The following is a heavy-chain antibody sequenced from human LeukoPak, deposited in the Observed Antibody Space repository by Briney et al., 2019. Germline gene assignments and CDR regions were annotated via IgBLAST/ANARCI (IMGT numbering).Heavy chain of an antibody. CDR1: GGSISSSSYY. CDR3: AGRQYYYDSSGYQQPTGDY. Sequence: SETLSLTXTVSGGSISSSSYYWGWIRQPPGKGLEGIGSIYYSGSTYYNPSLKSRVTISVDTSKNQFSLKLSSVTAADTAVYYCAGRQYYYDSSGYQQPTGDYWGQGTLVTVSS. J-gene: IGHJ4*02. CDR2: IYYSGST. D-gene: IGHD3-22*01. V-gene: IGHV4-39*01.